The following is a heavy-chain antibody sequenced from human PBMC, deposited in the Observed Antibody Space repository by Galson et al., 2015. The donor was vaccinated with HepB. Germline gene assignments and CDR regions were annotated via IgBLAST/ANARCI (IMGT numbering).Heavy chain of an antibody. J-gene: IGHJ4*02. CDR2: ISAYNGNT. D-gene: IGHD3-3*01. Sequence: SVKVSCKAPGYSFGRFGISWVRQAPGQRLEWMGWISAYNGNTNYAQKFQGRITMTTDTSTSTAYMELRSLRSDDTAAYYCARDTPTAGLWSSYGGKPFDYWGQGTLVTVSS. V-gene: IGHV1-18*01. CDR1: GYSFGRFG. CDR3: ARDTPTAGLWSSYGGKPFDY.